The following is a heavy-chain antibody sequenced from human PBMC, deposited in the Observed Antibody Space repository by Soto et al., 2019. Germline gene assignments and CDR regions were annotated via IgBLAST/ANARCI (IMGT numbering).Heavy chain of an antibody. J-gene: IGHJ5*02. CDR1: GYTFTSYD. V-gene: IGHV1-8*01. CDR2: MNPNSGNT. D-gene: IGHD3-9*01. Sequence: ASVKVSCKASGYTFTSYDINWVRQATGQGLEWMGWMNPNSGNTGYAQKFQGRVTMTRNTSISTAYMELSSLRSEDTAVYYCARVGWTGYYKRWFGPWGQGTLVTVSS. CDR3: ARVGWTGYYKRWFGP.